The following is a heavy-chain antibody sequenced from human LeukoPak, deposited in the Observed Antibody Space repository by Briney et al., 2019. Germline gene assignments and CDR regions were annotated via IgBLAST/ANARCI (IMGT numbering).Heavy chain of an antibody. CDR1: GFTFSIYG. Sequence: QPGGTLRLSCAASGFTFSIYGMSWVRQAPGKGLEWVSGISGSGGKTYYEESVKGRFTISRDNSKNTLYLQMNSLRAEDTAVYYCAKVAVVMWYFDLWGRGTLVTVSS. J-gene: IGHJ2*01. D-gene: IGHD3-22*01. V-gene: IGHV3-23*01. CDR2: ISGSGGKT. CDR3: AKVAVVMWYFDL.